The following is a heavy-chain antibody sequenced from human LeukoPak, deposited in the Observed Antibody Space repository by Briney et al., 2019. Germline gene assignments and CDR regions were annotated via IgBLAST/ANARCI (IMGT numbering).Heavy chain of an antibody. D-gene: IGHD4-17*01. CDR2: IYYSGST. J-gene: IGHJ6*02. CDR1: GGSISSGGYY. Sequence: SETLSLTCTVSGGSISSGGYYWSWIRQHPGKGLEWIGYIYYSGSTYYNPSLKSRVTISVDTSKNQFSLKLSSVTAADTAVYYCARQPNTVTTDYYYYGMDVWGQGTTVTVSS. CDR3: ARQPNTVTTDYYYYGMDV. V-gene: IGHV4-31*03.